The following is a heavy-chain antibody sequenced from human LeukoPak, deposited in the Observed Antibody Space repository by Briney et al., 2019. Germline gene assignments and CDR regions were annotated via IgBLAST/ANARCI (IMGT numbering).Heavy chain of an antibody. J-gene: IGHJ6*02. Sequence: GGSLRLSCAASGFTFSSYAMHWVRQAPGKGLEWVAVISYDGSNKYYADSVKGRFTISRDNSKNTLYLQMNSLRAEDTAVYYCARERLYYDILTGYISDGMDVWGQGTTVTVSS. CDR1: GFTFSSYA. CDR2: ISYDGSNK. V-gene: IGHV3-30-3*01. CDR3: ARERLYYDILTGYISDGMDV. D-gene: IGHD3-9*01.